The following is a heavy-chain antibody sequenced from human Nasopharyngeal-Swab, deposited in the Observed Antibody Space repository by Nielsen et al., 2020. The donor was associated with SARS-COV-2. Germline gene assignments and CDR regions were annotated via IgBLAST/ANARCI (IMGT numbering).Heavy chain of an antibody. Sequence: SAASGFTFSSYAMSWVRQAPGKGLEWVSAISGIGGSTYYADSVKGPFTISRDNSKNTLYLQMNSLRAEDTAVYYCAKRPTGSTFGDWGQGTLVTVSS. J-gene: IGHJ4*02. V-gene: IGHV3-23*01. CDR2: ISGIGGST. CDR3: AKRPTGSTFGD. D-gene: IGHD3-16*01. CDR1: GFTFSSYA.